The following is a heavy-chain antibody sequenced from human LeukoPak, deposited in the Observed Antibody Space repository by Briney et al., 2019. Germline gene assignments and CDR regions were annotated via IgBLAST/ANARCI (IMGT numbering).Heavy chain of an antibody. CDR3: ARPGIGGAFDI. CDR1: GGSISSPNW. D-gene: IGHD3-3*01. V-gene: IGHV4-4*02. Sequence: SETLSLTCAVSGGSISSPNWWSWVRQPPGKGLEWIGEIYHSGSTNYNPPLKSRVTISIDRSKNQFSLKLTSVTAADTAIYYCARPGIGGAFDIWGQGTMVTVFS. J-gene: IGHJ3*02. CDR2: IYHSGST.